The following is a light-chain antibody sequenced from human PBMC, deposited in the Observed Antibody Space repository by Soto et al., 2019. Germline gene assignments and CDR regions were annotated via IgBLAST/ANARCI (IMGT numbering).Light chain of an antibody. CDR1: QSVSSY. Sequence: EILLTQSPVTLSLSPGERSTLSFMASQSVSSYLACYQQKPGQAPRLLIYDASIRATGIPARFSGSGSVTDFPLTISSLEPEDFAVYYSKQRRNXQVTFGQWTRLXI. V-gene: IGKV3-11*01. CDR2: DAS. CDR3: KQRRNXQVT. J-gene: IGKJ5*01.